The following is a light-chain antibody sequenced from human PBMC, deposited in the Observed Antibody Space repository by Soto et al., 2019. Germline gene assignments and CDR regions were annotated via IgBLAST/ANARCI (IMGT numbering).Light chain of an antibody. CDR2: GGA. Sequence: EIVLTQSPGTLSLSPGESATXSCXASQTIGXSYLAWYQQRPGQAPRLLIYGGANRATGIPDRFSATGSETDFTLAISRLEPEDFAVYYCQQYRTPSQTFGQGTKVE. J-gene: IGKJ1*01. CDR3: QQYRTPSQT. CDR1: QTIGXSY. V-gene: IGKV3-20*01.